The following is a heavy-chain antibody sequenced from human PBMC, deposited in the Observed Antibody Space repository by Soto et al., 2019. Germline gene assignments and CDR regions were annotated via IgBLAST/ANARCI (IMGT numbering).Heavy chain of an antibody. Sequence: QVQLVQSGAEVRKPGSSVKVSCKASGGTFSSHSFSWLRQAPGQGLEWMGGIVPHSGTSNYAQKFQDRLTLSANESTSTAYMELSTLTSEDTAVYYGARDGSGSPYYFDHWGQGTQVTVSS. V-gene: IGHV1-69*01. CDR1: GGTFSSHS. CDR2: IVPHSGTS. D-gene: IGHD1-26*01. CDR3: ARDGSGSPYYFDH. J-gene: IGHJ4*02.